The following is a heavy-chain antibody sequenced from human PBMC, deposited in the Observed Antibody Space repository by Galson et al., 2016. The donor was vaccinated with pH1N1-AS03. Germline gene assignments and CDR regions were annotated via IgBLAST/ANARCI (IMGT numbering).Heavy chain of an antibody. CDR2: IYWDGDE. CDR1: GFSLSAGGVH. V-gene: IGHV2-5*02. Sequence: PALVKPTQTLTLTCTVSGFSLSAGGVHVAWIRQSPGKALEWLALIYWDGDERYNSSLRSRLSISRDTSKNHVVLTMTSVGPMDTGTDYCARSTHVNEGLDYWGQGTLVSVSS. J-gene: IGHJ4*02. CDR3: ARSTHVNEGLDY. D-gene: IGHD2-8*01.